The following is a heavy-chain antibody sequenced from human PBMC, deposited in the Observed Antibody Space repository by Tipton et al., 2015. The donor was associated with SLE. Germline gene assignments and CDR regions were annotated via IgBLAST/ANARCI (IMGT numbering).Heavy chain of an antibody. CDR1: GGSISSGSYY. J-gene: IGHJ6*03. CDR2: IYTSGST. CDR3: ARAQTPTLYYMDV. V-gene: IGHV4-61*02. Sequence: TLSLTCTVSGGSISSGSYYWSWIRQPAGKGLEWIGRIYTSGSTNYNPSLKSRVTISVDTSKNQFSLKLSSVTAADTAVYYCARAQTPTLYYMDVWGKGTTVTVSS.